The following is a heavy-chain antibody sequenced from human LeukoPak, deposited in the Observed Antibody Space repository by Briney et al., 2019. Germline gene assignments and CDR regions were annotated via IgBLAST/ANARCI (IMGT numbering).Heavy chain of an antibody. CDR2: IYTSGST. D-gene: IGHD2-15*01. CDR1: GASVGICC. V-gene: IGHV4-4*07. CDR3: AREEDIVFYGYYYYYMDV. J-gene: IGHJ6*03. Sequence: RTVAGASVGICCCRSIRLQGGDWLESVGRIYTSGSTNYNPSLKSRVTMSVDTSNNQFSLKLSSVTAADTAVYYCAREEDIVFYGYYYYYMDVWGKGTTVTVSS.